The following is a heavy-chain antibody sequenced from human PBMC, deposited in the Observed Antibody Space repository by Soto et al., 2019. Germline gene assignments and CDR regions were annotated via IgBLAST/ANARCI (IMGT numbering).Heavy chain of an antibody. J-gene: IGHJ3*02. V-gene: IGHV3-9*01. Sequence: GRSLRLSCADSRFNFDDYAIHRLRQASGKGLEWVSGISWNSGSIGYADSLKGRFTIYRDNAKNSLYLQMNSLRAEDTALYYCAKDWGDGGTRWRGAGAFNIWGQGTMVTVSS. D-gene: IGHD3-3*01. CDR2: ISWNSGSI. CDR1: RFNFDDYA. CDR3: AKDWGDGGTRWRGAGAFNI.